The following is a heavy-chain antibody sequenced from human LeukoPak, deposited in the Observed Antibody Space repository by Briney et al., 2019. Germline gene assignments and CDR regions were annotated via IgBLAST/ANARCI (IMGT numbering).Heavy chain of an antibody. CDR1: GGTFSSYA. Sequence: SVKVSCKASGGTFSSYAISWVRQAPGQGLEWMGRIIPILGIANYAQKFQGSVTITADKSTSTAYMELSSLRSEDTAVYYCASDQAYYDSSGYSDYWGQGTLVTVSS. CDR2: IIPILGIA. D-gene: IGHD3-22*01. V-gene: IGHV1-69*04. CDR3: ASDQAYYDSSGYSDY. J-gene: IGHJ4*02.